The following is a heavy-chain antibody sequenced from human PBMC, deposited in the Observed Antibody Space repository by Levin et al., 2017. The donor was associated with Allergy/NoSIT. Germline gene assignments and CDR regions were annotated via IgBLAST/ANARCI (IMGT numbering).Heavy chain of an antibody. CDR1: ENTFTSYY. V-gene: IGHV1-46*01. D-gene: IGHD1-14*01. CDR2: INPGSGII. Sequence: ASVKVSCKASENTFTSYYVHWVRQAPGQGLEWMGAINPGSGIITKEQKFQNRVTMTRDTSTSTVFMELSSLNSEDTAVYYCARDLQGPTGFAYWGQGTLVTVSS. CDR3: ARDLQGPTGFAY. J-gene: IGHJ4*02.